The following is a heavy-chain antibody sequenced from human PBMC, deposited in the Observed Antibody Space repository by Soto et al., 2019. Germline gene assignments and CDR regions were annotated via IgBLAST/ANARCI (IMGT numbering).Heavy chain of an antibody. J-gene: IGHJ5*02. V-gene: IGHV3-23*01. CDR2: ISGSGENT. Sequence: EVQLLESGGALLQPGGSLRLSCAASGFTFSSYAMNWVRQTPGKGLQWVSAISGSGENTYYADSVKGRFTISRDNSKNTLFLQMNSLRAEDTAVYYCAKGVAVGFHFGSSTDRGFDPWGQGTLVTVSS. CDR1: GFTFSSYA. D-gene: IGHD6-6*01. CDR3: AKGVAVGFHFGSSTDRGFDP.